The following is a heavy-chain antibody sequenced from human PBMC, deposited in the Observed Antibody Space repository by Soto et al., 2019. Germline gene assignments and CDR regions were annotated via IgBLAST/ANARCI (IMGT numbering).Heavy chain of an antibody. CDR3: AKDDSSGYLLGDL. CDR2: ISYDGSNT. Sequence: QVQLVESGGGVVQPGRSLRLSCAASGFTFRSYGMHWVRQAPGKGLEWVAVISYDGSNTYYADSVKGRFTISRDNSKNTLYLQMNSLRTEDTGVCYCAKDDSSGYLLGDLWGQGTLVTISS. J-gene: IGHJ5*02. V-gene: IGHV3-30*18. D-gene: IGHD3-22*01. CDR1: GFTFRSYG.